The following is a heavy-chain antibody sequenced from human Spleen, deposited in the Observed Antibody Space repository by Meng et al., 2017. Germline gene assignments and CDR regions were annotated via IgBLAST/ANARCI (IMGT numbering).Heavy chain of an antibody. CDR1: GYPFTSYG. D-gene: IGHD4-17*01. CDR3: ARDYGDFQPYFDS. CDR2: ISGYNGNT. J-gene: IGHJ4*02. Sequence: ASVKVSCKAFGYPFTSYGISWVRQAPGQGLECMGWISGYNGNTNYAQNLQGRVTMTTNTSTSTAYMELRSLRSDDTAVYYCARDYGDFQPYFDSWGQGSLVTVSS. V-gene: IGHV1-18*01.